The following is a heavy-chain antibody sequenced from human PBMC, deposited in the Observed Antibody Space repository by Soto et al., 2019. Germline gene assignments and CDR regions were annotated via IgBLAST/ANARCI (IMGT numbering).Heavy chain of an antibody. CDR3: ASRFGELSSLDYYYYMDV. V-gene: IGHV3-21*01. Sequence: EVQLVESGGGLVKPGGSLRLSCAASGFTFSSYSMNWVRQAPGQGLEWVSSISSSSSYIYYADSVKGRFTISRDNAKNSLYMQMNSLRAEDTAVYYCASRFGELSSLDYYYYMDVWGKGTTVTVSS. D-gene: IGHD3-10*01. CDR1: GFTFSSYS. J-gene: IGHJ6*03. CDR2: ISSSSSYI.